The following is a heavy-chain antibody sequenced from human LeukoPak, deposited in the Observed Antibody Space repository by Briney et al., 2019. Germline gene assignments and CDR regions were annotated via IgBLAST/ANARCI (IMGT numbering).Heavy chain of an antibody. V-gene: IGHV3-33*01. J-gene: IGHJ5*02. CDR1: GFTFSSYG. CDR2: LWYDGSNK. CDR3: ARGQHYDFWSGYSFTANWFDP. D-gene: IGHD3-3*01. Sequence: HPGRSLRLSCAASGFTFSSYGMHWVRQAPGKGLEWVAVLWYDGSNKYYADSVKGRFTISRDNSKNTLYLQMNSLRAEDTAVYYCARGQHYDFWSGYSFTANWFDPWGQGTLVTVSS.